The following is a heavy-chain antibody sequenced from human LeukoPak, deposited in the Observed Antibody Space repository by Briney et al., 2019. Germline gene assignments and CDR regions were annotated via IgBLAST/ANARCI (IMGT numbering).Heavy chain of an antibody. V-gene: IGHV4-39*01. CDR3: TRRLGGVTSGLDY. Sequence: PETLSLTCTVSGGSISSTNYYWGWIPQPPGKGLKWIGSVSYRGSTYNNPSLKSRVTISVDTSKNQFSLKLSSVTAADTAVYYCTRRLGGVTSGLDYWGQGTLVTVSS. CDR1: GGSISSTNYY. CDR2: VSYRGST. J-gene: IGHJ4*02. D-gene: IGHD2-21*02.